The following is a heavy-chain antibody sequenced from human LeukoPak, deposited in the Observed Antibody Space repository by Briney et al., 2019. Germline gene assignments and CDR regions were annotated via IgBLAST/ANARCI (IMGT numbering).Heavy chain of an antibody. D-gene: IGHD3-9*01. CDR1: GGSISDYY. CDR2: IYTSGST. CDR3: ARARYVNSFYAFDI. J-gene: IGHJ3*02. Sequence: SETLSLTCTVSGGSISDYYWSWIRQPAGKGLEWIGRIYTSGSTNYNPSLKSRVTIFGDTSKNQFFLKLSSVTAADTAVYYCARARYVNSFYAFDIWGQGTLVTVSS. V-gene: IGHV4-4*07.